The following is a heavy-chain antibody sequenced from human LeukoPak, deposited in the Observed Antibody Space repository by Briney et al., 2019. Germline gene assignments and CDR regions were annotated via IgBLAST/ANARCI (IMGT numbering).Heavy chain of an antibody. Sequence: SETLSLTCTVSGGSISSSNYYWGWIRQPPGKGLEWIGSIYYSGSTYNNPSLKSRVTMSLDTSKNQFSLRLSSVTAADTAVYYCARGSSPNYPLDYWRQGTLVTVSS. CDR1: GGSISSSNYY. CDR2: IYYSGST. D-gene: IGHD2-2*01. CDR3: ARGSSPNYPLDY. J-gene: IGHJ4*02. V-gene: IGHV4-39*01.